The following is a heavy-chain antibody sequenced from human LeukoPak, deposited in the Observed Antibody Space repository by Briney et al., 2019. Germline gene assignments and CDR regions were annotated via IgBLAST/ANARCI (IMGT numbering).Heavy chain of an antibody. Sequence: PGGSMRLSCAASGFTFSRYSMNWVRQAPGKGLEWVSSISGSSSYIYYADSVKGRFTISRDNAKNSLYLQMNSLRAEDTAVYYCAREERDGYNYYWYFDLWGRGTLVTVSS. CDR3: AREERDGYNYYWYFDL. CDR2: ISGSSSYI. D-gene: IGHD5-24*01. CDR1: GFTFSRYS. V-gene: IGHV3-21*01. J-gene: IGHJ2*01.